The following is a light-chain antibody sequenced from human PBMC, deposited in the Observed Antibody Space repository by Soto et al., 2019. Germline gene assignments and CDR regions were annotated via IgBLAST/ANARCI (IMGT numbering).Light chain of an antibody. CDR3: SSYTSSNTYV. Sequence: QSVLTQPASVSGSPGQSITISCTGTISDVSGYNFVSWYQQYPGNAPKLMIYDVSNRPSGVSNRFSGSKSGNTASLTISGLQAEDEADYHCSSYTSSNTYVFGAGTKVTVL. CDR1: ISDVSGYNF. CDR2: DVS. V-gene: IGLV2-14*03. J-gene: IGLJ1*01.